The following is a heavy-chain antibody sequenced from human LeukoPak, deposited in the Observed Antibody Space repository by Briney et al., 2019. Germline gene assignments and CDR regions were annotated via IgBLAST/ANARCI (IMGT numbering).Heavy chain of an antibody. Sequence: GASLQISCKGSGYIFTSYWIGWVRQVPGKGLEWMGIIYPGDSDTRYSPSFQGQVTISADKSISTAYLQWSSLKASDTAMYYCARLIHYDSSSTFDYWGQGTLVTVSS. CDR1: GYIFTSYW. J-gene: IGHJ4*02. V-gene: IGHV5-51*01. CDR3: ARLIHYDSSSTFDY. CDR2: IYPGDSDT. D-gene: IGHD3-22*01.